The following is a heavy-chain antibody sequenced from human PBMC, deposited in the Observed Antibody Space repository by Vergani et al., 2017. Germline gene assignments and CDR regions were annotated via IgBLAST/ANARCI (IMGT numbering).Heavy chain of an antibody. J-gene: IGHJ4*02. Sequence: QVQLVQSGAEVKKPGSSVKVSCKASGGTFSSYAISWVRQAPGQGLEWMGRIIPILCIANYAQKFQGRVTITADKSTSTAYMELSSLRSEDTAVYYCAVELYYYDSSGYYYGGFFDYWGQGTRVTVSS. V-gene: IGHV1-69*04. D-gene: IGHD3-22*01. CDR1: GGTFSSYA. CDR3: AVELYYYDSSGYYYGGFFDY. CDR2: IIPILCIA.